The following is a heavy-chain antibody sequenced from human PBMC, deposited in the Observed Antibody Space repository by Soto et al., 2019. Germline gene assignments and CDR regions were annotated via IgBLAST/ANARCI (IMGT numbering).Heavy chain of an antibody. CDR3: ARRTVVAVTGSLDNWLDP. J-gene: IGHJ5*02. Sequence: SENLALTCTVSGDSIISGEYYWSWIRQAPGKGLEWIGLIYYSGITDYNPSLKSRVAISIDTSKNQFSLSLTSVTAADTAVYYCARRTVVAVTGSLDNWLDPWGQGILVT. CDR2: IYYSGIT. CDR1: GDSIISGEYY. D-gene: IGHD2-21*01. V-gene: IGHV4-30-4*01.